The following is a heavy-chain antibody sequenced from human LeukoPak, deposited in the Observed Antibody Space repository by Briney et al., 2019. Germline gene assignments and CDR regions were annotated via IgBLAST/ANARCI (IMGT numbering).Heavy chain of an antibody. CDR2: INPNSGGR. V-gene: IGHV1-2*02. D-gene: IGHD1-26*01. CDR3: ARDKNEGIVGATTLDY. Sequence: APVKVSCTPSGYTFTPYYMHWVRQAPGQGLEWMGWINPNSGGRNYAQKFQGRVTMTRDTSISTAYMELSRLRSDDTAVYYCARDKNEGIVGATTLDYWGQGNLVTVSS. CDR1: GYTFTPYY. J-gene: IGHJ4*02.